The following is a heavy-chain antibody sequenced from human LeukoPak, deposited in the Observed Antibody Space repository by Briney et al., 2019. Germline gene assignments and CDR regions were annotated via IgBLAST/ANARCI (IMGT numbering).Heavy chain of an antibody. CDR1: GGSISSSSNY. CDR3: ARHQTDCGGDCYSFYYYYYGMDV. V-gene: IGHV4-39*01. CDR2: IYYSGST. J-gene: IGHJ6*02. Sequence: SETLSLTCTVSGGSISSSSNYWGWIRQPPGKGLEWIGSIYYSGSTYYNPSLKSRVTISVDTSKNQFSLKLSSVTAADTAVYYCARHQTDCGGDCYSFYYYYYGMDVWGQGTTVTVSS. D-gene: IGHD2-21*02.